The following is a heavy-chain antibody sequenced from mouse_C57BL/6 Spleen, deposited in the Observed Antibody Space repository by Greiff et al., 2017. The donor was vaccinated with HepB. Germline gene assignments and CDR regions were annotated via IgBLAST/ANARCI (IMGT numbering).Heavy chain of an antibody. CDR1: GYTFTSYW. J-gene: IGHJ2*01. Sequence: VQLQQPGAELVMPGASVKLSCKASGYTFTSYWMHWVKQRPGQGLEWIGEIDPSDSYTNYNQKFKGKSTLTVDKSSSTAYMQLSSLTSEDSAVYYCASSAGTFDYWGQGTTLTVSS. CDR2: IDPSDSYT. D-gene: IGHD4-1*01. CDR3: ASSAGTFDY. V-gene: IGHV1-69*01.